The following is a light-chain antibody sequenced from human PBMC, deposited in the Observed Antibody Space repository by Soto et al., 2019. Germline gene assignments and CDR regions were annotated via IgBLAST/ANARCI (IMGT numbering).Light chain of an antibody. V-gene: IGKV4-1*01. CDR3: QQYYSTPWT. Sequence: DIVMTQSPESLAVSLGERATINCKSSQSVLYSSNNKNYLAWYQQKPGQPPRLLIYWASTRESGVPDRFSGSGSGTDFTLTSSSLQAEDVAVYYCQQYYSTPWTFGQGTKVEIK. CDR2: WAS. J-gene: IGKJ1*01. CDR1: QSVLYSSNNKNY.